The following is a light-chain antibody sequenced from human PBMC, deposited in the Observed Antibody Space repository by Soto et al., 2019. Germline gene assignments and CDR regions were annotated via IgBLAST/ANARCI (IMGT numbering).Light chain of an antibody. CDR2: GAS. J-gene: IGKJ2*01. CDR3: QQYDNWPYT. V-gene: IGKV3-15*01. CDR1: QSVSNT. Sequence: EIVMTQSPATLSVSPGERATLSCRASQSVSNTLAWYQQKPGQAPRLLMYGASIRATGIPARFSGGGSGTQFTLTISSLQSEDFAVYYCQQYDNWPYTFGKGTKLEIK.